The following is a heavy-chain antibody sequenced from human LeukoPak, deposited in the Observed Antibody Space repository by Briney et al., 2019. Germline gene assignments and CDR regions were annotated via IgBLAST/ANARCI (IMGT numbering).Heavy chain of an antibody. J-gene: IGHJ4*02. CDR1: GYTFTSYD. CDR3: ARRYSSNWDFDY. V-gene: IGHV1-8*01. Sequence: GASVKVSCKASGYTFTSYDINWVRQATGQGPEWLGWVDPRSGNTGCAQKFQDRVTMTRDTSINTAYMELSSLDFEDTAVYYCARRYSSNWDFDYWGQGTLITVSS. D-gene: IGHD6-13*01. CDR2: VDPRSGNT.